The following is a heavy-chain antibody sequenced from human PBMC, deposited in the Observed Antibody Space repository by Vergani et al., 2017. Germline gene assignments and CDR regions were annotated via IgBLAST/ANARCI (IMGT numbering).Heavy chain of an antibody. D-gene: IGHD3-22*01. Sequence: EVQLVQSGAEVKKPGESLKISCQISRYSFTNYWIGWVRQMPGKGLEWMGIIHPADSDTRYSPSFQGQVTIPVDKSISTAYLQRSGLRASDSAMYYCARLYGRDSSGGKYFDYWGQGTLVTVSS. CDR1: RYSFTNYW. CDR2: IHPADSDT. J-gene: IGHJ4*02. V-gene: IGHV5-51*01. CDR3: ARLYGRDSSGGKYFDY.